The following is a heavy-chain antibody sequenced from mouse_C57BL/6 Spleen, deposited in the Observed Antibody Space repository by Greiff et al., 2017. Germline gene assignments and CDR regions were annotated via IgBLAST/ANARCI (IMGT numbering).Heavy chain of an antibody. V-gene: IGHV1-64*01. J-gene: IGHJ4*01. CDR3: CIYYGNYGAMDY. CDR2: IHPNSSST. D-gene: IGHD2-1*01. Sequence: QVQLQQSGAELVQPGASVKLSCKASGYTFTSYWMHWVKQRPGQGLEWIGMIHPNSSSTNYNEKFKSKATLTVDKSSSTDYMQISSLTSEDSAVYYCCIYYGNYGAMDYWGQGTSVTVSS. CDR1: GYTFTSYW.